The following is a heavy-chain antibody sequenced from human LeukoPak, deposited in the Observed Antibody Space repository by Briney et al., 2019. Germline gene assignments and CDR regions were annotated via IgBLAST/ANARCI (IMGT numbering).Heavy chain of an antibody. J-gene: IGHJ4*02. CDR2: VNYDGSRI. Sequence: PGGSLRLSCAASGFTFSSYWMHWVRQAPGKGLVWVSRVNYDGSRIGYADSVKGRFTISRDNAQNSLYLQMNSLRDEDTAVYYCARDPRYSYGLPLDYWGQGTLVTVSS. D-gene: IGHD5-18*01. V-gene: IGHV3-74*01. CDR3: ARDPRYSYGLPLDY. CDR1: GFTFSSYW.